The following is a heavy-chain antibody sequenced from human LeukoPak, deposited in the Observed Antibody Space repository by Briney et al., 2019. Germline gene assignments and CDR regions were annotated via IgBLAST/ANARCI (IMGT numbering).Heavy chain of an antibody. Sequence: GGSLRLSCAASGFTFSSYGMHWVRQAPGKGLEWVAVIWYDGSNKYYADSVKGRFTISRDNSKNTLYLQMNSLRAEDTAVYYCARDPGRSDFDYWGQGTLVTVSS. CDR3: ARDPGRSDFDY. D-gene: IGHD3-10*01. J-gene: IGHJ4*02. CDR1: GFTFSSYG. CDR2: IWYDGSNK. V-gene: IGHV3-33*01.